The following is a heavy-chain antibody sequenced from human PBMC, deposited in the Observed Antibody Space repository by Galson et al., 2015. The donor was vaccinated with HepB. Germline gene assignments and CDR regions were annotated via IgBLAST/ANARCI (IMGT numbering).Heavy chain of an antibody. CDR3: ARANDFWRAFDAFDI. CDR2: ISSSSSTI. V-gene: IGHV3-48*01. CDR1: GFTFSSYS. Sequence: SLRLSCAASGFTFSSYSMNWVRQAPGKGLEWVSYISSSSSTIYYADSVKGRFTISRDNAKNSLYLQMNSLRAEDTAVYYCARANDFWRAFDAFDIWGQGTMVTVSS. D-gene: IGHD3-3*01. J-gene: IGHJ3*02.